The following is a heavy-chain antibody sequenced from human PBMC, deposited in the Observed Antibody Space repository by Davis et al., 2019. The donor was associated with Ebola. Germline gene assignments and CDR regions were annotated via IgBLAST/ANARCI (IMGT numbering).Heavy chain of an antibody. V-gene: IGHV3-33*01. CDR2: IWYDGSNK. D-gene: IGHD3-9*01. CDR3: ARIGYDILTGYYQDYGMDV. J-gene: IGHJ6*02. CDR1: GFTFSSYG. Sequence: GESLKISCAASGFTFSSYGMHWVRQAPGKGLEWVAVIWYDGSNKYYADSVKGRFTIYRDNSKNTLYLQMNSLRAEDTAVYYCARIGYDILTGYYQDYGMDVWGQGTTVTVSS.